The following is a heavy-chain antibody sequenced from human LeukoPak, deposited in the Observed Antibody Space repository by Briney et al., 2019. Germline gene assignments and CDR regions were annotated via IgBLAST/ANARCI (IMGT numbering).Heavy chain of an antibody. CDR3: ARLSSGWSFDY. CDR1: GFTVSSNY. D-gene: IGHD6-19*01. CDR2: IYSGGRT. Sequence: GGSLRLSCAASGFTVSSNYMSWVRQAPGKGLEWVSVIYSGGRTNYADSVKGRFTISRDNSKNTLYLQMNSLRAEDTAVYYCARLSSGWSFDYWGQGTLVTVSS. J-gene: IGHJ4*02. V-gene: IGHV3-53*01.